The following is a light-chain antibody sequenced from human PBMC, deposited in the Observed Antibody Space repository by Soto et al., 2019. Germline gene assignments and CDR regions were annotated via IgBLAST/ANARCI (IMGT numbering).Light chain of an antibody. CDR3: QQRSNWPRT. Sequence: DIQMTQSPSFLSASVGDRVTITCRASQGISSYLAWYQQKPGKAPNLLIHTASTLQSGVPSRFSGSGSGTDFTLTISSLEPEDFAVYYCQQRSNWPRTFGQGTKVDI. V-gene: IGKV1-9*01. CDR1: QGISSY. J-gene: IGKJ1*01. CDR2: TAS.